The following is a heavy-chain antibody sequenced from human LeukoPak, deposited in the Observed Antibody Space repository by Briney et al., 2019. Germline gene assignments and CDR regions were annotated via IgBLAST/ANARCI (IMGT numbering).Heavy chain of an antibody. Sequence: PGGSLRLSCAASGFTFSSYAMHWVRQAPGKGLEWVAVISYDGSNKYYADSVKGRFTISRDNSKNTLYLQMNSLRAEDTAVYYCARGRGGDDIVVVVAATLTLSYFDYWGQGTLVTVSS. CDR2: ISYDGSNK. V-gene: IGHV3-30-3*01. D-gene: IGHD2-15*01. CDR1: GFTFSSYA. J-gene: IGHJ4*02. CDR3: ARGRGGDDIVVVVAATLTLSYFDY.